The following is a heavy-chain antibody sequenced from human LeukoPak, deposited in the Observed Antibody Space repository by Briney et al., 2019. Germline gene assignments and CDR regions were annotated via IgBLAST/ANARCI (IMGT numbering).Heavy chain of an antibody. Sequence: ASVKVSCKASGGTFSSYAISWVRQAPGQGLEWMGWINPNSGGTNYAQKFQGRVTMTRDTSISTAYMELSRLRSDDTAVYYCARVDSSYYYYYYMDVWGEGTTVTVSS. V-gene: IGHV1-2*02. CDR2: INPNSGGT. CDR1: GGTFSSYA. D-gene: IGHD6-13*01. CDR3: ARVDSSYYYYYYMDV. J-gene: IGHJ6*03.